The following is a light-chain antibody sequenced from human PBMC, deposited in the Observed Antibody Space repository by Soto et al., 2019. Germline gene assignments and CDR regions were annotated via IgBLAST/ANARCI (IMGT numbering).Light chain of an antibody. CDR3: CSYAGSYIYV. V-gene: IGLV2-11*01. CDR2: DVS. Sequence: QSALTQPRSVSGSPGQSVTISCSGTSSDVGGYNYVSWYQQHPGKAPKDMIYDVSKRPSGVPDRFSGSKSGNTASLTISGLQDEDEADYYCCSYAGSYIYVFGSGTKVTVL. J-gene: IGLJ1*01. CDR1: SSDVGGYNY.